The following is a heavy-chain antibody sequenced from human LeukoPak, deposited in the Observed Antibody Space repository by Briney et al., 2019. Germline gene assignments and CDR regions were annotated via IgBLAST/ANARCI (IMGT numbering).Heavy chain of an antibody. J-gene: IGHJ6*03. CDR2: MSPSGSS. V-gene: IGHV4-34*01. CDR3: ARGRRDVNMILVVMAGVSYYLDV. Sequence: SETLSLTCAVYGGSFSDYYWTWIRQTPGKGLEWIGEMSPSGSSNYNPSLKRRVTISVDTSKNQFSLKLRSVTAADTAVYYCARGRRDVNMILVVMAGVSYYLDVWSKGTTVTVS. D-gene: IGHD3-22*01. CDR1: GGSFSDYY.